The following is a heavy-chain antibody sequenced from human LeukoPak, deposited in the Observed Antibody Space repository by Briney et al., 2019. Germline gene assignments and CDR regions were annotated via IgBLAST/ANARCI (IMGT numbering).Heavy chain of an antibody. D-gene: IGHD3-3*01. CDR2: IYSGGST. CDR1: GFTVSSNY. Sequence: GGSLRLSCAASGFTVSSNYMSWVRQAPGKGLEWVSVIYSGGSTYYADSVKGRFTISRDNSKNTLYLQMNSLRAEDTAVYYRARELRFLEWLSRPYCDHMDVWSKGTTVTVSS. CDR3: ARELRFLEWLSRPYCDHMDV. V-gene: IGHV3-53*01. J-gene: IGHJ6*03.